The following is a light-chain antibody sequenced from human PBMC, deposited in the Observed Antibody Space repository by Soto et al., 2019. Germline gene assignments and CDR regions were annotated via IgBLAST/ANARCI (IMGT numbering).Light chain of an antibody. V-gene: IGKV3-11*01. CDR1: QSLSGN. CDR3: QQRSNWPPNT. Sequence: EIVLTQSPATLSLSPGERATLSCRASQSLSGNLALAWYQHKPGQAPRLLIYDTSNRATGTPARFSGSGSGTDFTLTISSLEPEDFAVYYCQQRSNWPPNTFGGGTKVDIK. CDR2: DTS. J-gene: IGKJ4*01.